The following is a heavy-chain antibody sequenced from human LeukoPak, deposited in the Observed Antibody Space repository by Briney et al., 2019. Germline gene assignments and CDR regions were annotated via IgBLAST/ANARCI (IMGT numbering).Heavy chain of an antibody. CDR3: ARAYDFWSGYWPFDY. CDR2: ISSSSSYI. Sequence: GGSLRLSCAASGFTFSRYSMNWVRQAPGKGLEWVSSISSSSSYIYYADSVKGRFTISRDNAKNSLYLQMNSLRAEDTAVYYCARAYDFWSGYWPFDYWGQGTLVTVSS. D-gene: IGHD3-3*01. J-gene: IGHJ4*02. V-gene: IGHV3-21*01. CDR1: GFTFSRYS.